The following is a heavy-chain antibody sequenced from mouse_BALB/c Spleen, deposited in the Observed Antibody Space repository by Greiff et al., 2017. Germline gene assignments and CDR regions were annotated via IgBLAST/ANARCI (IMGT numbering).Heavy chain of an antibody. CDR2: IYPGDGDT. Sequence: QVQLKQSGAELVRPGSSVKISCKASGYAFSSYWMNWVKQRPGQGLEWIGQIYPGDGDTNYNGKFKGKATLTADKSSSTAYMQLSSLTSEDSAVYFCARYPFYYYGSSYVGYFDYWGQGTTLTVSS. V-gene: IGHV1-80*01. CDR3: ARYPFYYYGSSYVGYFDY. J-gene: IGHJ2*01. D-gene: IGHD1-1*01. CDR1: GYAFSSYW.